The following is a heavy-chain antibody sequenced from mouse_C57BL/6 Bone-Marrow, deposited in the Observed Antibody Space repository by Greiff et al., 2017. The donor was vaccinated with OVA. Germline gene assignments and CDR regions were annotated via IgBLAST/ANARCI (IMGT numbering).Heavy chain of an antibody. D-gene: IGHD4-1*01. V-gene: IGHV5-4*01. CDR1: GFTFSSYA. CDR3: ARESNWDVPWFAY. Sequence: EVKLMESGGGLVKPGGSLKLSCAASGFTFSSYAMSWVRQTPEKRLEWVATISDGGSYTYYPDNVKGRFTISRDNAKNNLYLQMSHLKSEDTAMYYCARESNWDVPWFAYWGQGTLVTVSA. CDR2: ISDGGSYT. J-gene: IGHJ3*01.